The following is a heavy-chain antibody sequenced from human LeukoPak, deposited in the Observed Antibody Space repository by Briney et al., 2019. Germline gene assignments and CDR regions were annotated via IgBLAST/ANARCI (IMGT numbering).Heavy chain of an antibody. Sequence: SETLSLTCTVSGYSISSGYYWGWIRQPPGKGLEWIGSIYHSGSTNYNPSLKSRVTISVDTSKNQFSLKLSSVTAADTAVYYCASSNYYDSSGYYFGYAFDIWGQGTMVTVSS. CDR1: GYSISSGYY. CDR3: ASSNYYDSSGYYFGYAFDI. CDR2: IYHSGST. J-gene: IGHJ3*02. D-gene: IGHD3-22*01. V-gene: IGHV4-38-2*02.